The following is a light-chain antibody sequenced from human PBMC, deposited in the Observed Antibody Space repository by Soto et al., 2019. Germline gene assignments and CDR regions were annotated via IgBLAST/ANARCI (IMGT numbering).Light chain of an antibody. CDR1: SSNIGAGYD. CDR2: GNS. Sequence: QAVVTQPPSVSGAPGQRVTISCTGSSSNIGAGYDVHWYQQLPGTAPKLLIYGNSNRPSGVPDRFSGSKSGTSASLAITKLQAEDEADYYCQSYDSSLSVGFGGGAK. J-gene: IGLJ2*01. V-gene: IGLV1-40*01. CDR3: QSYDSSLSVG.